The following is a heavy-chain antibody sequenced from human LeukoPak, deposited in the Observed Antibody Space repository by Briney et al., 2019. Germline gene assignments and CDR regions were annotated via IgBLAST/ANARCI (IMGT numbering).Heavy chain of an antibody. CDR1: GFPFGDYP. V-gene: IGHV3-49*03. CDR3: TRDGVQWELRS. CDR2: IRRNTDGGST. D-gene: IGHD1-26*01. Sequence: PGGSLRLSCATSGFPFGDYPISWFRQAPGKGLEWVGFIRRNTDGGSTEYAASVKGRFTISRDDSKSIAYLQMNSLKTEDTAVYYCTRDGVQWELRSWGQGTLVTVSS. J-gene: IGHJ5*02.